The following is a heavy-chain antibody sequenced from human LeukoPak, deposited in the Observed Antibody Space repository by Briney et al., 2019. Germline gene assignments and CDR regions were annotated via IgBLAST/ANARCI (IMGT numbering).Heavy chain of an antibody. CDR3: AKDLGTMVRGVIISVGFDY. CDR2: ISYDGSNK. J-gene: IGHJ4*02. D-gene: IGHD3-10*01. Sequence: GGSLRLPCAASGFTFSSYGMHWVRQAPGKGLEWVAVISYDGSNKYYADSVKGRFTISRDNSKNTLYLQMNSLRAEDTAVYYCAKDLGTMVRGVIISVGFDYWGQGTLVTVSS. CDR1: GFTFSSYG. V-gene: IGHV3-30*18.